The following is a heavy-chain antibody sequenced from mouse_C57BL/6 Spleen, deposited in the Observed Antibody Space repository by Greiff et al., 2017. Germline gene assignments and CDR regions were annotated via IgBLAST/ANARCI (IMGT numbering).Heavy chain of an antibody. CDR3: ARNWDEGAY. CDR2: INPYNGGT. J-gene: IGHJ3*01. CDR1: GYTFTDSY. V-gene: IGHV1-19*01. Sequence: EVQLQESGPVLVKPGASVKMSCKASGYTFTDSYMNWVKQSHRKSLEWIGVINPYNGGTSYNQKFKGKATLTVDKSSSTSYMELNSLTSEDSAVYYCARNWDEGAYWGQGTLVTVSA. D-gene: IGHD4-1*01.